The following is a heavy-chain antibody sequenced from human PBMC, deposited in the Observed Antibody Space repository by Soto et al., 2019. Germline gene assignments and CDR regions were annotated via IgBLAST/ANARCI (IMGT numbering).Heavy chain of an antibody. CDR2: IYHSGST. V-gene: IGHV4-4*02. CDR1: GGSISSSNW. D-gene: IGHD3-22*01. CDR3: ARSEMIVVVITPNWYFDL. J-gene: IGHJ2*01. Sequence: QVQLQESGPGLVKPSGTLSLTCAVSGGSISSSNWWSWVRQPPGKGLEWIGGIYHSGSTNYNPSLKSRLTISVDKSKDQFSLKLSSVTAADTAVYYCARSEMIVVVITPNWYFDLWGRGTLVTVSS.